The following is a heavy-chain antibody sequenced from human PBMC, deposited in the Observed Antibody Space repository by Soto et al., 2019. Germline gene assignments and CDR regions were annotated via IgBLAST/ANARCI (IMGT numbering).Heavy chain of an antibody. V-gene: IGHV3-9*01. CDR1: GFTFDDYA. Sequence: GGSLILSCAASGFTFDDYAMHWVRQAPGKGLEWVSGISWNSGSIGYADSVKGRFTISRDNVKNSLYLQMNSLRAEDTTLYYCAKDMYSSSSPYYYGMDVWGQGTTVTVSS. J-gene: IGHJ6*02. CDR3: AKDMYSSSSPYYYGMDV. CDR2: ISWNSGSI. D-gene: IGHD6-6*01.